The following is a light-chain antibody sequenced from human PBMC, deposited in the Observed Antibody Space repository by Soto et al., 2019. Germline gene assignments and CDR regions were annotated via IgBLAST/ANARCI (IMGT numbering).Light chain of an antibody. CDR2: KAS. CDR1: QSVTDW. J-gene: IGKJ2*01. V-gene: IGKV1-5*03. Sequence: DIQMTQSPSTLSASVGDRVTLTCRASQSVTDWLAWYQQKPGKAPKVLIYKASNLESGVPSRFSGSGFGTDFTLTTSSLQPDDPPIYYCQQYNTFSPYTFGQGTKLEIK. CDR3: QQYNTFSPYT.